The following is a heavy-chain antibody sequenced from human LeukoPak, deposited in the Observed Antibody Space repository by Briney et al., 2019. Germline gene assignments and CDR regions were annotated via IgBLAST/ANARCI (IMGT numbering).Heavy chain of an antibody. V-gene: IGHV4-4*08. CDR2: SYDSWRM. CDR3: ARRNQLLAYWHFDL. D-gene: IGHD1-1*01. CDR1: GDSISRES. J-gene: IGHJ2*01. Sequence: SETLSLTCTVSGDSISRESWSWIRQAPGKGLECIGYSYDSWRMNYNPSLQSRVTISLDTSKNRLSLQLNSVTRADTAVFYCARRNQLLAYWHFDLWGRGTLVHVPS.